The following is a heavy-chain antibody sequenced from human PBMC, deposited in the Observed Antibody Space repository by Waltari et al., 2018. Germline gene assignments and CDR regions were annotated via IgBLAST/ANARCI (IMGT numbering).Heavy chain of an antibody. D-gene: IGHD3-10*01. J-gene: IGHJ6*03. CDR2: IYYRGST. CDR1: GASITNSNSY. V-gene: IGHV4-39*01. CDR3: ARNMESPYNAPYYFYYMDV. Sequence: QLQLQESGPGLVKPSETLSLTCSVSGASITNSNSYWSWIRQPPGKGLELIGSIYYRGSTYSSPSLKSRVTISLDTSKNQLSLKVSSVTVADTAIYFCARNMESPYNAPYYFYYMDVWGKGTTVTVSS.